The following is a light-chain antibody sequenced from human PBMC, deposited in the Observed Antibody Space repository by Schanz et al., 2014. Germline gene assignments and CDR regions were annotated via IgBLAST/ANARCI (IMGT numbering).Light chain of an antibody. CDR1: QSISSN. Sequence: EIVMTQSPDTLSVSPGERASLSCRASQSISSNLAWYQQKPGQAPKLLISAASSMPTGIPSRFSGSGSGTDFTLTISSLQSEDFAAYYCQQYNNWPRTFGQGTKVEIK. CDR3: QQYNNWPRT. J-gene: IGKJ1*01. CDR2: AAS. V-gene: IGKV3-15*01.